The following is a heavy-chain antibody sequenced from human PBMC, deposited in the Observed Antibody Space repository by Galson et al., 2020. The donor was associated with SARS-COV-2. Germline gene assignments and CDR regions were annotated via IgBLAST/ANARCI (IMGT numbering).Heavy chain of an antibody. CDR2: IIPILGIA. CDR1: GGTFSSYA. J-gene: IGHJ6*03. D-gene: IGHD3-16*01. Sequence: SVKVSCKASGGTFSSYAISWVRQAPGQGLEWMGGIIPILGIANYAQKFQGRVTITADKSTSTAYMELSSLRSEDTAVYYCARGGGGLIGLLELRYYYMDVWGKGTTVTVSS. V-gene: IGHV1-69*10. CDR3: ARGGGGLIGLLELRYYYMDV.